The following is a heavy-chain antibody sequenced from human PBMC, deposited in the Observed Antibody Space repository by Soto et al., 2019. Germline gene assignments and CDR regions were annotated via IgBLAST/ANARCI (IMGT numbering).Heavy chain of an antibody. CDR3: ARGPSADKIDF. D-gene: IGHD3-3*01. V-gene: IGHV4-30-4*01. CDR1: GGSLSSGGYF. Sequence: SETLSLTCTVSGGSLSSGGYFWSWIRQPPGEGLEWIGHIYNSGSTYSNPSLRGRVTISVDTSKSQFSLKLSSVTAADTAVYYCARGPSADKIDFWGQGTLVTVSS. J-gene: IGHJ4*02. CDR2: IYNSGST.